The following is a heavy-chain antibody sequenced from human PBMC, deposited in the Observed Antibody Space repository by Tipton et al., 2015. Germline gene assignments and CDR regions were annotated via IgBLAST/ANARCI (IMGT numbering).Heavy chain of an antibody. CDR1: GASIDSYY. J-gene: IGHJ3*02. CDR3: ARDRRHSSSSQAFDI. Sequence: TLSLTCTVSGASIDSYYWSWILQPPGRGLEWIGYIYYSGSTNYNPSLKSRVTMSVEMSKNQFSLKLSSVTAADTAVYYCARDRRHSSSSQAFDIWGQGTMVTVSS. D-gene: IGHD6-6*01. CDR2: IYYSGST. V-gene: IGHV4-59*01.